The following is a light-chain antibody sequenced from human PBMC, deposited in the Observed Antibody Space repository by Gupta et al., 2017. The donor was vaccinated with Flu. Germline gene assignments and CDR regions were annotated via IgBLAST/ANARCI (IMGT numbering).Light chain of an antibody. CDR3: GAWDDSLSVWL. CDR1: NSNIGSNY. V-gene: IGLV1-47*01. CDR2: RNS. Sequence: QSVLTQPPSPSGTPGRGITISCSGGNSNIGSNYVYWYQHLPGTAPKLLIYRNSQRPSGVPDRFSASKSGTSASLVISGLRSEDEADYYCGAWDDSLSVWLFGGGTRLTVL. J-gene: IGLJ3*02.